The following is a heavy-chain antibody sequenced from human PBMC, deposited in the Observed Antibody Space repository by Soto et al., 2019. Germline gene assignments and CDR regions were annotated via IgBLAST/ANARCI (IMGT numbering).Heavy chain of an antibody. CDR2: IYYSGST. J-gene: IGHJ4*02. CDR1: GGSISSYY. V-gene: IGHV4-59*01. CDR3: ANYRDYGDYGGQFDY. Sequence: SETLSLTCTVSGGSISSYYWSWIRQPPGKGLEWIGYIYYSGSTNYNPSLKSRVTISVDTSKNQFSLKLSSVTAADTAVYYCANYRDYGDYGGQFDYWGQGTLVTVSS. D-gene: IGHD4-17*01.